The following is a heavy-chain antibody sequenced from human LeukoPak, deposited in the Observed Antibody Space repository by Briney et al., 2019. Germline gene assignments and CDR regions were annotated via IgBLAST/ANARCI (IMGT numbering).Heavy chain of an antibody. V-gene: IGHV3-66*01. D-gene: IGHD2-15*01. CDR2: IYSGGFT. Sequence: GGSLRLSCAASGFTVSSNYMSWVRQAPGKGLEWVSVIYSGGFTYYADSVKGRFTISRGNSKNTLYLQMNSLRAEDTAVYYCVRANGYCSGGSCPGYWGQGTLVTVSS. CDR3: VRANGYCSGGSCPGY. J-gene: IGHJ4*02. CDR1: GFTVSSNY.